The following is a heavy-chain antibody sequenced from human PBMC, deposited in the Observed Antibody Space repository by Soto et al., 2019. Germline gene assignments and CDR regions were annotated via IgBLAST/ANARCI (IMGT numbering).Heavy chain of an antibody. CDR3: ARARYYYDSSGYYYGDSYYYYGIDV. Sequence: QVQLVESGGGVVQPGRSLRLSCAASGFTFSSYAMHWVRQAPGKGLEWVAVISYDGNKKYYSDSVKGRFTISRDNSKNTLYLQMNSLRAEDTAVYYCARARYYYDSSGYYYGDSYYYYGIDVWGQGTTVTVSS. V-gene: IGHV3-30-3*01. CDR1: GFTFSSYA. J-gene: IGHJ6*02. D-gene: IGHD3-22*01. CDR2: ISYDGNKK.